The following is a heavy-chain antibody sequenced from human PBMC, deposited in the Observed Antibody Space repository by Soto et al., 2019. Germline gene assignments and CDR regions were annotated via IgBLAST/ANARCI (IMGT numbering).Heavy chain of an antibody. Sequence: TLSLTCAISGDSVSSNSSAWNWIRHSPSRGLEWLGRAYYRSKWYNDYAVSVKSRITINPDTSKNQFSLQLNSVTPEDTAVYYCSRIAAAGSLIYFDYWGQGTLVTVSS. J-gene: IGHJ4*02. V-gene: IGHV6-1*01. D-gene: IGHD6-13*01. CDR2: AYYRSKWYN. CDR1: GDSVSSNSSA. CDR3: SRIAAAGSLIYFDY.